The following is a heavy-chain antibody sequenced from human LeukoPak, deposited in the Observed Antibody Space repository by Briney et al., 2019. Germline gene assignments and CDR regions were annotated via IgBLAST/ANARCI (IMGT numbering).Heavy chain of an antibody. CDR2: SKNKAASYTR. J-gene: IGHJ5*02. D-gene: IGHD2-15*01. CDR3: ARGGGYCSGGNCPFT. CDR1: GLIFSDHY. Sequence: GGSLRLSCATSGLIFSDHYMDWVRQAPGKGLEWVGRSKNKAASYTREYAACVKGRFTISRDDSKNSLYLQMNSLKAEDTAVYYCARGGGYCSGGNCPFTWGQGPLVTVSS. V-gene: IGHV3-72*01.